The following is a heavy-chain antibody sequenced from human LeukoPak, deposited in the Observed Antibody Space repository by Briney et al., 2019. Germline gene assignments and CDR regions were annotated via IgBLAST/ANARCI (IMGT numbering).Heavy chain of an antibody. CDR3: ARHRGGRFSESYCDH. V-gene: IGHV4-59*08. Sequence: SETLSLTCTVSGDSIKGYFWSWMRQSPGKGLEWIGYTYHIGNTDYNPSLESRVTISADTSKYQFSLKLTSVTAADTAVYYCARHRGGRFSESYCDHWGQGILVTVSS. CDR2: TYHIGNT. D-gene: IGHD1-26*01. CDR1: GDSIKGYF. J-gene: IGHJ5*02.